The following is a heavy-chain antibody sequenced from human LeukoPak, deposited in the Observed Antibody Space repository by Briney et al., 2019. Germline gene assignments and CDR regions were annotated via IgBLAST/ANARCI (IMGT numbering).Heavy chain of an antibody. CDR2: IYTSGST. D-gene: IGHD2-21*01. Sequence: SETLSLTCTVSGGSISSYYWSWIRQPPGKGLEWIGYIYTSGSTNYNPYLKSRVTISVDTSKNQFSLKLSSVTAADTAVYYCASLSIGPRPYYYYYMDVWGKGTTVTVSS. CDR1: GGSISSYY. V-gene: IGHV4-4*09. CDR3: ASLSIGPRPYYYYYMDV. J-gene: IGHJ6*03.